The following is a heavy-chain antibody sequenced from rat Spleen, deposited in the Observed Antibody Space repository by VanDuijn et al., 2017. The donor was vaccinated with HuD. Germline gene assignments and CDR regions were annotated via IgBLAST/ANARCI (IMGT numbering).Heavy chain of an antibody. Sequence: EVQLQESGPGLVKPSQSLSLTCSVTGYSITNNYWGWIRKFPGNKMEWIGHITYSGSTTYNPSLKSRISITRDTSKNQFFLQLNSVTTEDTATYYCATGGTYNSGYEIWFAYWGQGTLVTVSS. V-gene: IGHV3-1*01. CDR3: ATGGTYNSGYEIWFAY. D-gene: IGHD4-3*01. CDR1: GYSITNNY. J-gene: IGHJ3*01. CDR2: ITYSGST.